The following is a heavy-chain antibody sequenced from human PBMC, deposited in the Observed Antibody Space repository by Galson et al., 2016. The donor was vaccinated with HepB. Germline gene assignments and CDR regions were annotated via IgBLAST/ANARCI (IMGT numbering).Heavy chain of an antibody. CDR3: AWGTRWGYFDR. CDR2: ISGPGRNT. V-gene: IGHV3-23*01. CDR1: GFTFSSYA. D-gene: IGHD3-16*01. Sequence: SLRLSCAASGFTFSSYAMSWVRQAPGKGLEWVSGISGPGRNTYYADSVKDRFTISRDNSENTVYLQMNNLRAEDTATYFCAWGTRWGYFDRWGQGTLVTVSS. J-gene: IGHJ4*02.